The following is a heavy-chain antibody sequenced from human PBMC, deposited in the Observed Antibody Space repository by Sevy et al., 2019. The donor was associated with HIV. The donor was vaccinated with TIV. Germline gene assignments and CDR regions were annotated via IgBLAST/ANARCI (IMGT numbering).Heavy chain of an antibody. D-gene: IGHD3-22*01. Sequence: GGSLRLSCAASGFTFSNAWMSWVRQAPGKGLEWVGRIKGKTDGGTTDYAAPVKGRFTISRDESKNTLYLQMNSLKTEDTAVYYCTTAGHYDSRGYYYDWYFDLWGRGSLVTVSS. V-gene: IGHV3-15*01. CDR3: TTAGHYDSRGYYYDWYFDL. J-gene: IGHJ2*01. CDR1: GFTFSNAW. CDR2: IKGKTDGGTT.